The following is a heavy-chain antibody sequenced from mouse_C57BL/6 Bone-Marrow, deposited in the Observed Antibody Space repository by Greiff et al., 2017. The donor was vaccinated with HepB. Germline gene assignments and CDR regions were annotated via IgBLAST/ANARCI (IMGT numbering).Heavy chain of an antibody. CDR1: GYTFTSYW. J-gene: IGHJ4*01. D-gene: IGHD1-1*01. Sequence: QVQLQQPGAELVMPGASVKLSCKASGYTFTSYWMHWVKQRPGQGLEWIGEIDPSDSYTNYNQKFKGKSTLTVDKSSSTAYMQLSSLTSEDSAVYYCARELPYYYGSSDDYAMDYWGQGTSVTVSS. CDR3: ARELPYYYGSSDDYAMDY. CDR2: IDPSDSYT. V-gene: IGHV1-69*01.